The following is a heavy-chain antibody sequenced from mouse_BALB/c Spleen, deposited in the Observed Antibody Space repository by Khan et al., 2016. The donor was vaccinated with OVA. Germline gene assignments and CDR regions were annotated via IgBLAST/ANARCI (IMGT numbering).Heavy chain of an antibody. V-gene: IGHV5-9-1*01. CDR3: TNGNYGWFAY. CDR2: ISSAGPYT. J-gene: IGHJ3*01. CDR1: GFTFSTFV. Sequence: EVELVESGGGLVKPGGSLKLSCSASGFTFSTFVMSWVRQTPEKRLEWVATISSAGPYTYYSDSVKGRFTISRDNAKNTLYLQMNTLRSEDTAMYYCTNGNYGWFAYWGQETLVTVSA. D-gene: IGHD2-1*01.